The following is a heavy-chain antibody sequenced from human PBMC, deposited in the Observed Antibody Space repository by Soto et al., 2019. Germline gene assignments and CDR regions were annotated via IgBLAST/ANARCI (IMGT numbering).Heavy chain of an antibody. J-gene: IGHJ4*02. Sequence: SETLSLTCTVSGGSISRYYWSWIRQPPGKGLEWIGYMYNTGSTDYNPSFKSRVTISVDTSKNQFSLKLTSVTAADTAVYYCARDKITGLFDYWGQGTLVTVSS. CDR1: GGSISRYY. D-gene: IGHD2-8*02. CDR3: ARDKITGLFDY. CDR2: MYNTGST. V-gene: IGHV4-59*12.